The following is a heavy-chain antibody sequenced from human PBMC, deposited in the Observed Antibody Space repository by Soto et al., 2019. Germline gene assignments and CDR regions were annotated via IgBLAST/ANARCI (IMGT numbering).Heavy chain of an antibody. CDR1: GGAISSYF. V-gene: IGHV4-59*01. CDR3: ARDQRGAGFDI. D-gene: IGHD6-19*01. CDR2: ISYRGRT. J-gene: IGHJ3*02. Sequence: SETLSLTCTVSGGAISSYFWNWIRQPPGKELEWIGYISYRGRTNYNPSLKSRVTISLDTSQNQFSLKLSSVTASDTAVYYCARDQRGAGFDIWGQGTTVTVSS.